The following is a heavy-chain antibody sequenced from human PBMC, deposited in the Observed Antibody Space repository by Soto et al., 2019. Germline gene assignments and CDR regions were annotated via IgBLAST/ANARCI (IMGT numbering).Heavy chain of an antibody. Sequence: QVQLVQSGAEVKKPGASVKISCKASGYTFTNYYVQWVRQAPGQGLEWMGRINPSDSSATYAQKFRGRVTMTRDTSTSTVYMELSSLESEDTAVYSCARVQFGSGYRYAGDCWGQGTLVIVSS. V-gene: IGHV1-46*01. CDR1: GYTFTNYY. CDR2: INPSDSSA. CDR3: ARVQFGSGYRYAGDC. D-gene: IGHD5-18*01. J-gene: IGHJ4*02.